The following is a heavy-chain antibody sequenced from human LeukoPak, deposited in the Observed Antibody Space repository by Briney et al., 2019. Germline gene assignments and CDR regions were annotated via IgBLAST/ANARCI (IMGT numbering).Heavy chain of an antibody. CDR2: INPNSGGT. D-gene: IGHD6-19*01. CDR1: GYTFTGYY. V-gene: IGHV1-2*02. Sequence: GASVKVSCKASGYTFTGYYMHWVRQAPGQGLEWMGWINPNSGGTNYAQKFQGRVTMTRDTSISTAYMELSRLRSDDTAVYYCARDRGRYSSGWYDYWGQGTLVTVSS. J-gene: IGHJ4*02. CDR3: ARDRGRYSSGWYDY.